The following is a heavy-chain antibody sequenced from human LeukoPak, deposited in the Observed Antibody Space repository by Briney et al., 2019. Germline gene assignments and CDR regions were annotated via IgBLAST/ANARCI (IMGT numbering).Heavy chain of an antibody. CDR1: GGSFSGYY. D-gene: IGHD2-15*01. V-gene: IGHV4-34*01. J-gene: IGHJ6*03. CDR3: ARALSHCSGGSCYSHYYYMDV. CDR2: ITHSGST. Sequence: PSETLSLTCAVYGGSFSGYYWSWIRHPPGKGLEWIWEITHSGSTNYNTPLTRRVTISVGTSKNHFSLKLSSVTAAETAVYYCARALSHCSGGSCYSHYYYMDVWGKGTTVTVSS.